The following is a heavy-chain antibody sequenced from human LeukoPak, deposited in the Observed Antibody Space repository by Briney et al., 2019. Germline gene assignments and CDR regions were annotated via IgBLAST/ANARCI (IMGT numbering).Heavy chain of an antibody. D-gene: IGHD3-10*01. CDR3: AGDRGGHFDY. J-gene: IGHJ4*02. CDR2: IRSNGGST. Sequence: GGSLRLSCAASGFTFSSYAMHWVRQAPGKGLEYVSAIRSNGGSTYYANSVKGRFTISRDNSKNTLYLQMGSLRAEDMAVYYCAGDRGGHFDYWGQGTLVTVSS. CDR1: GFTFSSYA. V-gene: IGHV3-64*01.